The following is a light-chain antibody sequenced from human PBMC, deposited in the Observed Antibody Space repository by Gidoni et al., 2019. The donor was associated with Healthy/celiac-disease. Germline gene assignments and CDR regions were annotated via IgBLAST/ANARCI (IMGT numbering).Light chain of an antibody. CDR2: EVS. J-gene: IGLJ1*01. V-gene: IGLV2-8*01. CDR3: SSYAGSNNLGV. Sequence: QSALTQPPSASGSPAPSVTISCTGTSSDVGGYNYVSWYQQHPGKAPKLMIYEVSKRPSGVPDRFSGSKSGNTASLTVSGLQAEDEADYYCSSYAGSNNLGVFGTGTKVTVL. CDR1: SSDVGGYNY.